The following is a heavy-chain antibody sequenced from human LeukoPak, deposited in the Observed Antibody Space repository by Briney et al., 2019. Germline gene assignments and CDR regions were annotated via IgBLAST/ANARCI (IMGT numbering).Heavy chain of an antibody. CDR3: ARATPIHSYYVSGTWRPFDY. D-gene: IGHD3-10*01. CDR1: GYTFTSYY. V-gene: IGHV1-46*01. J-gene: IGHJ4*02. Sequence: GASVKVSCKASGYTFTSYYMHWVRQAPGQGLEWMGIINPSGGSTSYAQKFQGRVTMTRDTSTSTVYMEVSSLRSEDTAVYYCARATPIHSYYVSGTWRPFDYWGRGTLVTVSS. CDR2: INPSGGST.